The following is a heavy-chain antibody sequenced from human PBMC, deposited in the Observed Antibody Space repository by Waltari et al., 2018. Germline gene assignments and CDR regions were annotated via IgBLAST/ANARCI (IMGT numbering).Heavy chain of an antibody. V-gene: IGHV1-18*04. D-gene: IGHD2-8*01. J-gene: IGHJ4*02. CDR3: ARDGWGVLMVYAMRRGGSDLDY. CDR2: ISAYNGNT. CDR1: GYPFTSHG. Sequence: QVQLVQSGAEVKKPGASVKVSCKASGYPFTSHGISWVRQAPGQGLEGGGWISAYNGNTNYAQKLQGRVTMTTDTSTSTAYMELRSLRSDDTAVYYCARDGWGVLMVYAMRRGGSDLDYWGQGTLVTVSS.